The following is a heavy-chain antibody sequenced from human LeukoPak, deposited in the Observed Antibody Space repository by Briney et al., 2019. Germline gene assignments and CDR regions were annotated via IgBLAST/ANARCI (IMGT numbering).Heavy chain of an antibody. V-gene: IGHV3-7*01. D-gene: IGHD2-15*01. CDR2: IKQDGSEK. Sequence: PGGSLRLSCVGSGFSFSSYWMIWVRQAPGKGLEWVANIKQDGSEKYYVDYVKGRFTISRDNAKNSVYLQMNSLRAEDTAVYYCARDLGGGPSDYWGQGTLVTVSS. CDR3: ARDLGGGPSDY. J-gene: IGHJ4*02. CDR1: GFSFSSYW.